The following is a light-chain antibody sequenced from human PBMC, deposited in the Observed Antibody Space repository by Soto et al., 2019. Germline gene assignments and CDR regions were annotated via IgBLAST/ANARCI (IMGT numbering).Light chain of an antibody. V-gene: IGLV2-8*01. CDR2: EVT. Sequence: QSVLTQPHSASGSPGQSVTISCTGTSSDVGGYNYVSWYQQHPGKAPKLMIHEVTKRPSGVPDRFSGSKSGNTASLTVSGLQAEDEADYYCSSYAGSNNLVFGGGTKLTVL. CDR3: SSYAGSNNLV. J-gene: IGLJ2*01. CDR1: SSDVGGYNY.